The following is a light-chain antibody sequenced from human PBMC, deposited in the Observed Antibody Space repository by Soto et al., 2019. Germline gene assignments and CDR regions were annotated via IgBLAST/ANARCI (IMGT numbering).Light chain of an antibody. CDR1: QGLLYSDGNTY. CDR2: KVS. CDR3: MQGTHWPLT. J-gene: IGKJ5*01. Sequence: VVMTQSPLSLPVTLGQPASISCRSSQGLLYSDGNTYLNWFQQRPGQSPRRLIYKVSERDSGVPDRFSGSGSGTDFTLKISRVEAGDVGVYYCMQGTHWPLTFGQGTRLEIK. V-gene: IGKV2-30*01.